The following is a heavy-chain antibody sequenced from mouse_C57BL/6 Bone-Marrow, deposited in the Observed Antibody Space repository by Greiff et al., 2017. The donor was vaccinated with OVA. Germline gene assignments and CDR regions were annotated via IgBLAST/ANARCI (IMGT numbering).Heavy chain of an antibody. Sequence: QVHVKQSGAELARPGASVKMSCKASGYTFTSYTMHWVKQRPGQGLEWIGYINPSSGYTKYNQKFKDKATLTADKSSSTAYMQLSSLTSEDSAVYYCARIYYYGSSPAWFAYWGQGTLVTVSA. V-gene: IGHV1-4*01. J-gene: IGHJ3*01. D-gene: IGHD1-1*01. CDR3: ARIYYYGSSPAWFAY. CDR1: GYTFTSYT. CDR2: INPSSGYT.